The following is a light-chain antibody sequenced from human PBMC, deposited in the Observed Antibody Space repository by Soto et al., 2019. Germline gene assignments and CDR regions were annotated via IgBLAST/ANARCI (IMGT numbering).Light chain of an antibody. Sequence: DIQMNKSPSTLSAYVGDRVTIICRASQTISSWLAWYQQKGGQAPKLLISKASTLKSGVPSRFSGSGSGTEFTLTISSLQPDDFATYYCQHYNSYSEAFGQGTKVDIK. CDR2: KAS. J-gene: IGKJ1*01. CDR3: QHYNSYSEA. V-gene: IGKV1-5*03. CDR1: QTISSW.